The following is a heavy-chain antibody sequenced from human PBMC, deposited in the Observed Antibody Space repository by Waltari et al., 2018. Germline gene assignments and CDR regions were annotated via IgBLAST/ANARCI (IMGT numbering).Heavy chain of an antibody. Sequence: QVQLQLWGAGLLKPSETLSLKCAVYGGSFSAYYWSWIRQPPGKALEWIGEIKHMGITNDNPSLKSRVTISVDTSKNLFSLNLKSVIAADTAVYYCARRRIGAAVGDTFDIWGQGTMVTVSS. CDR2: IKHMGIT. V-gene: IGHV4-34*01. J-gene: IGHJ3*02. CDR1: GGSFSAYY. CDR3: ARRRIGAAVGDTFDI. D-gene: IGHD6-13*01.